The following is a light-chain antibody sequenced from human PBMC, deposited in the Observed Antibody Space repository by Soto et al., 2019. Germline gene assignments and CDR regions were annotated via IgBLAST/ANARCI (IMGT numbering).Light chain of an antibody. CDR1: SSDVGGYNF. Sequence: QSALTQPASVSGSPGQSITISCTGTSSDVGGYNFVSWYQQHPGKAPKLMIYAVSNRPSGVSNRFSGSKSGNTASLTISGLQAEDEADYYCSSYTSSSTYVIFGGGTTLTVL. CDR3: SSYTSSSTYVI. CDR2: AVS. J-gene: IGLJ2*01. V-gene: IGLV2-14*01.